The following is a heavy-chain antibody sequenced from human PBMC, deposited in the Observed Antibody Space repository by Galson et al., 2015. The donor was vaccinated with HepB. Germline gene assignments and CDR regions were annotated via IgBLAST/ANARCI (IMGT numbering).Heavy chain of an antibody. CDR1: GFTVSSTY. CDR3: AGGSGFRDDAFDI. D-gene: IGHD3-9*01. Sequence: SLRLSCAASGFTVSSTYMSWVRRAPGKGLEWVSLIYSGITTSYADSVKGRFTISRDNSKNTLYLQMNSLRADDTAVYSCAGGSGFRDDAFDIWGQGTMVTVSS. V-gene: IGHV3-53*01. CDR2: IYSGITT. J-gene: IGHJ3*02.